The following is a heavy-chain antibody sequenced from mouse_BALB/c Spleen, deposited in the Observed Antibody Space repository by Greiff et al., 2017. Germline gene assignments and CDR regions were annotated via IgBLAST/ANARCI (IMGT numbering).Heavy chain of an antibody. CDR1: GYSFTSYY. CDR2: IDPVNGGT. V-gene: IGHV1S135*01. Sequence: VHVKQSGPELMKPGASVKISCKASGYSFTSYYMHWVKQSHGKSLEWIGYIDPVNGGTSYNQKFKGKATLTVDKSSSTAYMHLSSLTSEDSAVYYCARYGTGAYWGQGTLVTVSA. J-gene: IGHJ3*01. D-gene: IGHD4-1*01. CDR3: ARYGTGAY.